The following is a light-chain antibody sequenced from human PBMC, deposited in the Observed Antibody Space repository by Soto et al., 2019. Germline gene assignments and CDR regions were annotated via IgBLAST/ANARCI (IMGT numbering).Light chain of an antibody. J-gene: IGLJ2*01. CDR3: CSYAGVV. CDR1: SSDVGSYDL. Sequence: QSALTQPASVSGSPGQWITISCTGTSSDVGSYDLVSWYQQHPGKAPKLMIYAGNKRPSGVSTRFSGSKSGNTASLTISGLQAEDEADYYCCSYAGVVFGGGTKLTVL. CDR2: AGN. V-gene: IGLV2-23*01.